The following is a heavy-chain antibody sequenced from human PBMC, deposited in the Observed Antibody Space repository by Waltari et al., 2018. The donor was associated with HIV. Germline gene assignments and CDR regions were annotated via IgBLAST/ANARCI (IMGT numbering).Heavy chain of an antibody. CDR1: GFSSWVMW. J-gene: IGHJ6*02. CDR2: GKTDEYDR. Sequence: EGQVVESGGSLVRPGGSLRLTCSLSGFSSWVMWTNWVRQAPGWGLEWLAKGKTDEYDRNYADSVKVQLTISVYTERASNLVYLQMNSLRVEDTGVDYCASGHCGDLWTQGTSVTVS. CDR3: ASGHCGDL. V-gene: IGHV3-7*01. D-gene: IGHD2-21*02.